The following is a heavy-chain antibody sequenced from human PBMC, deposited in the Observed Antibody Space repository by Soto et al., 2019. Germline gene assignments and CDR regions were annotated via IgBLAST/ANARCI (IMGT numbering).Heavy chain of an antibody. D-gene: IGHD4-4*01. Sequence: SETLSLTCTVSGGSISSSSYYWGWLRQPPGKGLEWIGSIYYSGSTYYNPSLKSRVTISVDTSKNQFSLKLSSVTAADTAVDYCVTRAGSNYPKDYYYYMDVWGKGTTVTVSS. CDR3: VTRAGSNYPKDYYYYMDV. J-gene: IGHJ6*03. CDR2: IYYSGST. V-gene: IGHV4-39*01. CDR1: GGSISSSSYY.